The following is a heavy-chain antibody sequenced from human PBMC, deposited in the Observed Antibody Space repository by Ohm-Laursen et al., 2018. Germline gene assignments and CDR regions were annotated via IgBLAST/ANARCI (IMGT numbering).Heavy chain of an antibody. CDR1: GFTFSA. CDR2: ISGSGGST. D-gene: IGHD1-7*01. V-gene: IGHV3-23*01. Sequence: SLRLFCTASGFTFSAMSWVRQAPGKGLEWVSAISGSGGSTYYADSVKGRFTISRDNSKNTLYLQMNSLRAEDTAVYYCAKGPEHINWNYGDYWGQGTLVTVSS. CDR3: AKGPEHINWNYGDY. J-gene: IGHJ4*02.